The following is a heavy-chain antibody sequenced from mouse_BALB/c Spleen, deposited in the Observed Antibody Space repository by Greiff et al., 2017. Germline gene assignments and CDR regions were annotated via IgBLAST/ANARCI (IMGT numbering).Heavy chain of an antibody. D-gene: IGHD2-12*01. J-gene: IGHJ4*01. CDR1: GFTFSSFG. CDR2: ISSGSSTI. V-gene: IGHV5-17*02. Sequence: EVKVVESGGGLVQPGGSRKLSCAASGFTFSSFGMHWVRQAPEKGLEWVAYISSGSSTIYYADTVKGRFTISRDNPKNTLFLQMTSLRSEDTAMYYCARAPYDNMDYWGQGTSVTVSS. CDR3: ARAPYDNMDY.